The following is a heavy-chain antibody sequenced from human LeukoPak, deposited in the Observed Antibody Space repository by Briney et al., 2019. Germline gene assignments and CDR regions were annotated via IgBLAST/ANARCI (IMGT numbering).Heavy chain of an antibody. V-gene: IGHV3-7*01. D-gene: IGHD3-10*01. J-gene: IGHJ4*02. CDR3: ARDSRGAFDY. CDR2: IKDDGSDK. Sequence: GGSLRLSCGTSGLTFSDSLMSWFRQAPGQGLEWVASIKDDGSDKYYLDSVKGRFTISRDNAKNSLYLQMNSLRAEDTAVYYCARDSRGAFDYWGQGTLVTVSS. CDR1: GLTFSDSL.